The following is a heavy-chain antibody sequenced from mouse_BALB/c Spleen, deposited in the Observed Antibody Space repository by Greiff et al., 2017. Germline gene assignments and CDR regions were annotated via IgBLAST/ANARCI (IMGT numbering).Heavy chain of an antibody. CDR3: ARLGGYRVYWYFDV. CDR1: GYTFTDYN. V-gene: IGHV1-18*01. CDR2: INPNNGGT. Sequence: EVQLQQSGPELVKPGASVKIPCKASGYTFTDYNMDWVKQSHGKSLEWIGDINPNNGGTIYNQKFKGKATLTVDKSSSTAYMERRSLTSEDTAVYYCARLGGYRVYWYFDVWGAGTTVTVSS. D-gene: IGHD2-14*01. J-gene: IGHJ1*01.